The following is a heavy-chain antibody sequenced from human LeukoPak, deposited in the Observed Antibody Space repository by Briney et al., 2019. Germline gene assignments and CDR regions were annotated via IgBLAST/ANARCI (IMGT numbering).Heavy chain of an antibody. CDR1: GYTFTSYD. CDR2: MNPNSGNT. Sequence: ASVKVSCKASGYTFTSYDINWVRQATGQGLEWMGWMNPNSGNTGYAQKFQGKVTMTRNTSISTAYMELSSLRSEDTAVYYCARVDLGFLESLYYFDYWGQGTLVTVSS. J-gene: IGHJ4*02. CDR3: ARVDLGFLESLYYFDY. D-gene: IGHD3-3*01. V-gene: IGHV1-8*01.